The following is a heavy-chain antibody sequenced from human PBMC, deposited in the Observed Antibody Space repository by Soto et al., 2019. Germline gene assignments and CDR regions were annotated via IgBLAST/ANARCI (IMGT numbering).Heavy chain of an antibody. J-gene: IGHJ4*02. Sequence: ASVKVSCQASGYTFTSYAMHWGRQAPGQRLEWMGWINAGNGNTKYSQKFQGRVTITRDTSASTAYMELSSLRSEDTAVYYCLYIVVVPAAIGQDDYWGQGTLVTVSS. V-gene: IGHV1-3*01. CDR1: GYTFTSYA. CDR2: INAGNGNT. D-gene: IGHD2-2*01. CDR3: LYIVVVPAAIGQDDY.